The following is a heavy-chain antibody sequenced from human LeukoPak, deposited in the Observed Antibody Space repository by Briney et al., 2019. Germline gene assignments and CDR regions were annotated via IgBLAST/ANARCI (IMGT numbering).Heavy chain of an antibody. CDR3: AVTIFGVPRGANFDY. Sequence: PGGSLRLSCAASGFAFDDYAMNWVRQAPGKGLEWVSGINWNGGSTGHADSVKGRFTISRDNAKNSLYLQMNSLRAEDTALYYCAVTIFGVPRGANFDYWGQGTLVTVSS. V-gene: IGHV3-20*04. D-gene: IGHD3-3*01. J-gene: IGHJ4*02. CDR2: INWNGGST. CDR1: GFAFDDYA.